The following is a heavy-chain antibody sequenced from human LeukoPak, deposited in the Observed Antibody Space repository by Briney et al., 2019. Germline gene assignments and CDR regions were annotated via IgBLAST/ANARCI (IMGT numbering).Heavy chain of an antibody. CDR3: ARAAGGLLNNYYYYMDV. J-gene: IGHJ6*03. CDR1: GGSISSYY. V-gene: IGHV4-59*08. CDR2: IYYSGST. D-gene: IGHD2-21*02. Sequence: PSETLSLTCTVSGGSISSYYWSWIRQPPGKGLEWIGYIYYSGSTNYNPSLKSRVTISVDTSKNQFSLKLSSVTAADTAVYYCARAAGGLLNNYYYYMDVWGKGTTVTVSS.